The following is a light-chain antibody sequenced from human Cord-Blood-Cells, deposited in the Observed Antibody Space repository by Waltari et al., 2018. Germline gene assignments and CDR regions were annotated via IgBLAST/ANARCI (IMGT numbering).Light chain of an antibody. CDR3: NSRDSSGNHP. Sequence: AVSVALGKTDRITPQAARLRSYYASGYQKKPGQAPVLVIYGKNNRPSGIPDRFSGSSSGNTASLTITGAQAEDEADYYCNSRDSSGNHPFGGGTKLTVL. J-gene: IGLJ3*02. CDR1: RLRSYY. V-gene: IGLV3-19*01. CDR2: GKN.